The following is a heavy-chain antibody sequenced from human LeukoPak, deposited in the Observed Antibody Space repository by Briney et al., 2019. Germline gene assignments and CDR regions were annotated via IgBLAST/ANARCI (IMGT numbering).Heavy chain of an antibody. Sequence: GTSLRLSCVASGFSFSNHGMHWVRQAPGKGLEWVSVIASDGGAKFYADSVKGRFTLSRDNSKNMFFLQMNFLTVEETAIYYCAREATWGQWYFDHWGQGTPVTVSS. CDR1: GFSFSNHG. J-gene: IGHJ4*02. V-gene: IGHV3-30*03. D-gene: IGHD6-19*01. CDR3: AREATWGQWYFDH. CDR2: IASDGGAK.